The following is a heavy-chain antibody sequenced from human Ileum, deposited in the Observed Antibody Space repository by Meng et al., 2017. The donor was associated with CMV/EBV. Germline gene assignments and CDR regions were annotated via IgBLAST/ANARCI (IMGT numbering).Heavy chain of an antibody. CDR2: IYYSGST. Sequence: QVQTQESGPGLVKPSQTLSLTCTGSGDSLSTGDYYWSWIRQPPGKGPEWIGYIYYSGSTLYNPSLKSPVTISLDKSKNQFSLRLRSVTAADTAVYFCAREGGGWYFDSWGQGTLVTVSS. CDR1: GDSLSTGDYY. D-gene: IGHD6-19*01. CDR3: AREGGGWYFDS. J-gene: IGHJ4*02. V-gene: IGHV4-30-4*01.